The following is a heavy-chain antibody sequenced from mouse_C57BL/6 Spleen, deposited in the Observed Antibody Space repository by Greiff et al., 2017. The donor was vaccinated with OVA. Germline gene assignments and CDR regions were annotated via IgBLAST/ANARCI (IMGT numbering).Heavy chain of an antibody. J-gene: IGHJ4*01. V-gene: IGHV5-17*01. CDR2: ISSGSSTI. CDR1: GFTFSDYG. D-gene: IGHD1-1*01. CDR3: ARNYGSSWGAMDY. Sequence: EVKVVESGGGLVKPGGSLKLSCAASGFTFSDYGMHWVRQAPEKGLEWVAYISSGSSTIYYADTVKGRFTISRDNAKNTLFLQMTSLRSEDTAMYYCARNYGSSWGAMDYWGQGTSVTVSS.